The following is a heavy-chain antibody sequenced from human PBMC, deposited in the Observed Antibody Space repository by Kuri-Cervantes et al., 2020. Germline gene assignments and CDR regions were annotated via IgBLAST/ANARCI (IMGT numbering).Heavy chain of an antibody. V-gene: IGHV3-30-3*01. CDR2: ISYDGSNK. J-gene: IGHJ6*03. Sequence: LSLTCAASGFTFSSYAMHWVRQAPGKGLEWVAVISYDGSNKYYADSVKGRFTISRDNSKNTLYLQMNSLRAEDTAVYYCARVGYCSGGSCYSWVDYYYYYMDVWGKGTTVTVSS. D-gene: IGHD2-15*01. CDR3: ARVGYCSGGSCYSWVDYYYYYMDV. CDR1: GFTFSSYA.